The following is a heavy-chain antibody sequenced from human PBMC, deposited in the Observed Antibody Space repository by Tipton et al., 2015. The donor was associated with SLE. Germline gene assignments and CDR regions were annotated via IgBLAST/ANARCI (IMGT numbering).Heavy chain of an antibody. D-gene: IGHD2/OR15-2a*01. V-gene: IGHV3-23*03. CDR3: AKALSQSNYYYYMDV. CDR1: GFSFRSYA. J-gene: IGHJ6*03. CDR2: IYGGDGKT. Sequence: GSLRLSCAASGFSFRSYAMSWVRRTPNKGLEWVSVIYGGDGKTFYSDPVKGRFAISRDDSKNTVYLQMNSLRGEDSAVYYCAKALSQSNYYYYMDVWGKGTTVTVSS.